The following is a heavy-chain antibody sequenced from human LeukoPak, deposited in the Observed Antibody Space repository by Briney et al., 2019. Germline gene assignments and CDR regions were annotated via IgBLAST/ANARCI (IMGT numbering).Heavy chain of an antibody. CDR2: INPNSGGT. Sequence: ASVKVSCKASGYTFTGYYIHWVRQAPGQGLEWMGWINPNSGGTNYAQKFQGRVTMTRDTSISTAYMELSRLRSDDTAVYYCARGERITMVRGVIGDMDVWGKGTTVTISS. CDR1: GYTFTGYY. CDR3: ARGERITMVRGVIGDMDV. J-gene: IGHJ6*03. D-gene: IGHD3-10*01. V-gene: IGHV1-2*02.